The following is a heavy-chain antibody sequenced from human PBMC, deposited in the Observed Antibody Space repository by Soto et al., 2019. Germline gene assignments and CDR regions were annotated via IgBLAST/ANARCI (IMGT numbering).Heavy chain of an antibody. J-gene: IGHJ6*02. CDR3: VRSEYSGSYSRYYYYVMDV. V-gene: IGHV1-69*13. CDR2: LIPMFGTA. Sequence: SVKVSCKASGGTLSSYAISWVRQAPGQGLEWMGGLIPMFGTANYAQKFQGRVTITADESTSTAYMEMSRLRFEDTAVYYCVRSEYSGSYSRYYYYVMDVWGQGTTVTVSS. CDR1: GGTLSSYA. D-gene: IGHD1-26*01.